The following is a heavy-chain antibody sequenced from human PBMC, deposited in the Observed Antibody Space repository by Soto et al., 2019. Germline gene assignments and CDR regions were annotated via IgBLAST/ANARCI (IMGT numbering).Heavy chain of an antibody. CDR1: GFTFSSYA. CDR3: AKHQARQYLTMIVVVITRLGGMDV. CDR2: ISGSGGST. D-gene: IGHD3-22*01. J-gene: IGHJ6*02. V-gene: IGHV3-23*01. Sequence: EVQLLESGGGLVQPGGSLRLSCAASGFTFSSYAMSWVRQAPGKGLEWVSAISGSGGSTYYADSVKGRFTISRDNSKNTLYLQMNSLRAEDTAVYYCAKHQARQYLTMIVVVITRLGGMDVWGQGTTVTVSS.